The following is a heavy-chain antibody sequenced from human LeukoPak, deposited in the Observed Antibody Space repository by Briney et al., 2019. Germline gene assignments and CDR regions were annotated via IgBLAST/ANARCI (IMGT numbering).Heavy chain of an antibody. CDR3: AKGGYNYNYLFDY. V-gene: IGHV3-23*01. CDR1: GFTFSIYD. J-gene: IGHJ4*02. CDR2: ISGSGSST. Sequence: GSLRLSCAASGFTFSIYDMSWVRQAPGKGLEWVSAISGSGSSTYYADSVKGHFTISRNNSKNTLFLQMNSLRVEDTAIYYCAKGGYNYNYLFDYWGQGALVTVSS. D-gene: IGHD5-18*01.